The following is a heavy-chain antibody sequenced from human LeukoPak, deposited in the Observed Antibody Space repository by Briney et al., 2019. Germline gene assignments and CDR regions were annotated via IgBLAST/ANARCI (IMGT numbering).Heavy chain of an antibody. CDR1: GGSISSYY. CDR2: IYTSGST. J-gene: IGHJ3*02. D-gene: IGHD3-10*01. V-gene: IGHV4-4*07. CDR3: ARTSTMVRGAYAFDI. Sequence: SETLSLTCTVSGGSISSYYWSWIRQPAGKGLEWIGRIYTSGSTNYNPSLKSRVTISVDTSKNQFSLKLSSVTAADTAVYYCARTSTMVRGAYAFDIWGQGTMVTVSS.